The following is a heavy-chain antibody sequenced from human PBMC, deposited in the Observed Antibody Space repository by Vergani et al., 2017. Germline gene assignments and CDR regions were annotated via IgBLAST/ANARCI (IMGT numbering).Heavy chain of an antibody. Sequence: QVQLQQWGAGLLKPSETLSLTCAVYGGSFSDYNWNWIRQPAGKGLEWNGRIYGSGNINYNPSLESRVTISRDTSKNQFSLKVHSVTAADTAVYYCAGGETRTDWLDPWGQGTQVIVSS. V-gene: IGHV4-59*10. CDR2: IYGSGNI. CDR1: GGSFSDYN. D-gene: IGHD3-16*01. J-gene: IGHJ5*02. CDR3: AGGETRTDWLDP.